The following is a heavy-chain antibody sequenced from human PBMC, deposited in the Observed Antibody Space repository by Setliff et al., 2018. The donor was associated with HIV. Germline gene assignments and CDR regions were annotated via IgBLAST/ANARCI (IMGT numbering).Heavy chain of an antibody. CDR1: GDSINSGTYY. CDR3: GRDNSYYYGSGSHYWYGMDV. V-gene: IGHV4-61*02. J-gene: IGHJ6*01. D-gene: IGHD3-10*01. CDR2: LHLSGDT. Sequence: SETLSLTCTVSGDSINSGTYYWSWIRQPAGKGLEWIGRLHLSGDTNYNPSLKSRVTMSIDTSKNQFSLKLSSVTAADTAVYYCGRDNSYYYGSGSHYWYGMDVWGQGTTVTVSS.